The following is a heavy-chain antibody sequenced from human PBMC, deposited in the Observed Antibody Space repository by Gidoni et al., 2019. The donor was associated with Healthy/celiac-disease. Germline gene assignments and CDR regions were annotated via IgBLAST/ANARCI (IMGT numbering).Heavy chain of an antibody. Sequence: QVQLVESGGGLVKPGGSLRLSCVDSGFSFSDFYMSWIRQAPGKGLEWVSHISSTSHYTNYADPVMGRFTISRDNAKNSLFLQMNSLRAEDTAVYYCARGRTAAPGYFDSWGQGTLVTVSS. J-gene: IGHJ4*02. CDR3: ARGRTAAPGYFDS. D-gene: IGHD6-13*01. V-gene: IGHV3-11*06. CDR2: ISSTSHYT. CDR1: GFSFSDFY.